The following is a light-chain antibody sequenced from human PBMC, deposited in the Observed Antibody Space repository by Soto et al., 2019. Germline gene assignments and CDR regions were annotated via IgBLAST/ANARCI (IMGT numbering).Light chain of an antibody. J-gene: IGKJ1*01. CDR2: AAS. V-gene: IGKV1-39*01. CDR3: QQSYSTLWT. CDR1: QSISSY. Sequence: DIQMTQSPSSLSASVGDRVTITCRASQSISSYLNWYQQKPGKAPKLLIYAASSLQSGVPSRFSGSGSGTDFTLNTSSLQTVDFATYYCQQSYSTLWTFGQGTKVEIK.